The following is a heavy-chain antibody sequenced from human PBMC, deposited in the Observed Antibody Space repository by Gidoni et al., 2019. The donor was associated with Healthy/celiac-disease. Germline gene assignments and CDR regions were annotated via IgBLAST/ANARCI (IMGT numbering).Heavy chain of an antibody. V-gene: IGHV4-39*01. J-gene: IGHJ4*02. D-gene: IGHD2-15*01. CDR3: ARGYCSGGSCYRGIFDY. Sequence: QLQLQESGPGLVKPSETLSLTCTVSGGSISSSSYYWGWIRQPPGKGLEWIGSIYYSGSTYYNPSLKSRVTISVDTSKNQFSLKLSSVTAADTAVYYCARGYCSGGSCYRGIFDYWGQGTLVTVSS. CDR2: IYYSGST. CDR1: GGSISSSSYY.